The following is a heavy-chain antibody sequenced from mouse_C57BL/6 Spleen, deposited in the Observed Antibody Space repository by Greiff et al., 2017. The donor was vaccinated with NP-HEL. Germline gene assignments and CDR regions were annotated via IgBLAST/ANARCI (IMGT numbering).Heavy chain of an antibody. Sequence: EVKVVESGGGLVKPGGSLKLSCAASGFTFSDYGMHWVRQAPEKGLEWVAYISSGSSTIYYADTVKGRFTISRDNAKNTLFLQMTSLRSEDTAMYYCASMVRGYWGQGTTLTVSS. D-gene: IGHD2-2*01. CDR2: ISSGSSTI. CDR3: ASMVRGY. V-gene: IGHV5-17*01. J-gene: IGHJ2*01. CDR1: GFTFSDYG.